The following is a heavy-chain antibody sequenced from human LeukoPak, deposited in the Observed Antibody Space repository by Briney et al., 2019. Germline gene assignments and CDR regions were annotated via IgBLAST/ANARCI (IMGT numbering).Heavy chain of an antibody. V-gene: IGHV3-23*01. J-gene: IGHJ6*04. CDR3: AELGITMIGGV. CDR2: ISGSGGST. CDR1: GFNFNNYW. Sequence: GGSLRLSCAASGFNFNNYWMDWVRQAPGKGLEWVSAISGSGGSTYYADSVKGRFTISRDNSKNTLFLQMNSLRAEDTAVYYCAELGITMIGGVWGKGTTVTISS. D-gene: IGHD3-10*02.